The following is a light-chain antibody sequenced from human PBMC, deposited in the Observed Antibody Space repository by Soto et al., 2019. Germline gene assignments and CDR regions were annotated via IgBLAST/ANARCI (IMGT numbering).Light chain of an antibody. J-gene: IGKJ2*01. CDR1: QSLRHSDGNTY. CDR3: MQGTQFPPYT. V-gene: IGKV2-24*01. CDR2: KIS. Sequence: DIVMTQTPLSSPVTLGQPASISCRSSQSLRHSDGNTYLSWLQQRPGQPPRLLIYKISNRLSGVPDRFSGSGAGTDFTLKISRVEAEDVGVYYCMQGTQFPPYTFGQGTKLE.